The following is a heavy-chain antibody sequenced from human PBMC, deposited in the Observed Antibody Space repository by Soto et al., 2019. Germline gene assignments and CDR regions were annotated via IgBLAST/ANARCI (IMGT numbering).Heavy chain of an antibody. D-gene: IGHD3-16*01. J-gene: IGHJ4*02. CDR1: GLPHSNFA. CDR2: IYGSGGGI. CDR3: AKDDVYKDRLWLMAH. Sequence: PGGSLRLSCTASGLPHSNFAMMWVRQAPGKGLECVSGIYGSGGGIECADSVKGRFTISRDNSKNTVYLQMTDLRADDTAVYYCAKDDVYKDRLWLMAHWGQGTQVTVSS. V-gene: IGHV3-23*01.